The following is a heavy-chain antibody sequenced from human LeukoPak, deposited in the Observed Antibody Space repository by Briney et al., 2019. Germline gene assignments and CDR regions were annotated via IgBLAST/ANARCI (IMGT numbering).Heavy chain of an antibody. CDR3: ARRGGSPLGAFDI. CDR2: MYYSERP. V-gene: IGHV4-59*01. CDR1: GGSISSYY. Sequence: PSETLSLTCTVSGGSISSYYWSWIRQPPGKGLEWFGYMYYSERPNYNPSLKSRVTISVDTSKNQFSLKLTSVTAADTAVYYCARRGGSPLGAFDIWGQGTMVTVSS. D-gene: IGHD1-26*01. J-gene: IGHJ3*02.